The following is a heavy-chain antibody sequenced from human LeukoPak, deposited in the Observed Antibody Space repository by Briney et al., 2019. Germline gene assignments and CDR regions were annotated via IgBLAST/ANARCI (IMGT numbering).Heavy chain of an antibody. CDR1: GYTFTAYY. V-gene: IGHV1-2*02. CDR2: INPNTGDT. J-gene: IGHJ4*02. Sequence: GASVKVSCKASGYTFTAYYIQWVRQAPGQGLEWMGWINPNTGDTDYAQKFQGRVTMTRDTSISTAYMELSRLRSDDTAVYYCAREDSGIAVDYWGQGTLVTVSS. D-gene: IGHD6-19*01. CDR3: AREDSGIAVDY.